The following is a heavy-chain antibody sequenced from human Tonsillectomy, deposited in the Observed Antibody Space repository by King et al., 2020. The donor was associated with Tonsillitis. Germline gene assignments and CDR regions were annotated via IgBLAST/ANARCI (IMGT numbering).Heavy chain of an antibody. V-gene: IGHV1-46*01. CDR3: ARDKKENNYDFWSGYYTWNWFDP. D-gene: IGHD3-3*01. Sequence: QLVQSGAEVKKPGASVKVSCKASGYTFTSYYMHWVRQAPGQGLEWMGIINPSGGSTSYAQKFQGRVTMTRDTSTSTVYMELSSLRSEDTAVYYCARDKKENNYDFWSGYYTWNWFDPWGQGTLVTVSS. CDR1: GYTFTSYY. CDR2: INPSGGST. J-gene: IGHJ5*02.